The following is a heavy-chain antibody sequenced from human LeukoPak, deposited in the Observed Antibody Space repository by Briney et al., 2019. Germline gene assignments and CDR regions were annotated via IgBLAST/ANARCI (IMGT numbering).Heavy chain of an antibody. V-gene: IGHV3-23*01. CDR1: GLTFSSYA. CDR2: ISGSGGST. J-gene: IGHJ4*02. D-gene: IGHD3-10*01. CDR3: TTDLRWFGELLWEY. Sequence: GGSLRLSCAASGLTFSSYAMSWVRQAPGKGLEWVSDISGSGGSTYYADSVKGRFTISRDNPKNTLYLQMNSLKTEDTAVYYCTTDLRWFGELLWEYWGQGTLVTVSS.